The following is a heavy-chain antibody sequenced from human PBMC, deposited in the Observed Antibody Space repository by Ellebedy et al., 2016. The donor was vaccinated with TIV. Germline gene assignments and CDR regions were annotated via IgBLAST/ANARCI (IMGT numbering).Heavy chain of an antibody. V-gene: IGHV4-39*01. D-gene: IGHD3-3*02. Sequence: SETLSLTXTVSGGSISSSSYYWGWIRQPPGKGLEWIGSIYYSGSTYYNPSLKSRVTISVDTSKNQFSLKLSSVTAADTAVYYCARQGHFWASGLDAFDIWGQGTMVTVSA. CDR1: GGSISSSSYY. CDR2: IYYSGST. CDR3: ARQGHFWASGLDAFDI. J-gene: IGHJ3*02.